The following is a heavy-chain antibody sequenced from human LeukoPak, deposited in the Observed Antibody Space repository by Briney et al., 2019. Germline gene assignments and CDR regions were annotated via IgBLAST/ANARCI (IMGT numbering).Heavy chain of an antibody. Sequence: GESLRLSCAASGFTFSSYAMSWVRQAPGKGLEWVSAISGSGGSTYYADSVKGRFTISRDNSKNTLYLQMNSLRAEDTAVYYCAKDHSRIAAAGGVDYWGQGTLVTVSS. CDR2: ISGSGGST. D-gene: IGHD6-13*01. CDR3: AKDHSRIAAAGGVDY. J-gene: IGHJ4*02. V-gene: IGHV3-23*01. CDR1: GFTFSSYA.